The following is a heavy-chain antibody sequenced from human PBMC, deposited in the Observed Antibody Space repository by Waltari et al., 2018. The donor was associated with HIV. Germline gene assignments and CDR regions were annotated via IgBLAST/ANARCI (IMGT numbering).Heavy chain of an antibody. CDR1: GGSFSGYY. J-gene: IGHJ2*01. V-gene: IGHV4-34*01. D-gene: IGHD4-17*01. CDR3: ARRGKRDGKRLATVTTFYFDL. Sequence: QVQLQQWGAGLLKPSETLSLTCAVYGGSFSGYYWSWIRQPPGKGLEWIGEINHSGSTNYNPSLKSRVTISVDTSKNQFSLKLSSVTAADTAVYYCARRGKRDGKRLATVTTFYFDLWGRGTLVTVSS. CDR2: INHSGST.